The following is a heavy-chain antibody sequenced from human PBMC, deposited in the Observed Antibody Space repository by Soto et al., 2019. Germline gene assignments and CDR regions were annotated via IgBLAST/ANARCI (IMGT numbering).Heavy chain of an antibody. CDR3: ARVRIAARTNFLDY. Sequence: ASVKVSCKASGYTFTSYAMHWVRQAPGQRLEWMGWINAGNGNTKYSQKFQGRVTITRDTSASTAYMELSSLRSEDTAVFYCARVRIAARTNFLDYWGQGTLVTVSS. J-gene: IGHJ4*02. V-gene: IGHV1-3*01. CDR2: INAGNGNT. D-gene: IGHD6-6*01. CDR1: GYTFTSYA.